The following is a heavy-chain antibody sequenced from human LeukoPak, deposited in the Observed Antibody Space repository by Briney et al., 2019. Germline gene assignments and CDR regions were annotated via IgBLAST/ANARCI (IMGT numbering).Heavy chain of an antibody. Sequence: GGSLRLSCTASGFTFGDYAMSWVRQAPGKGLERVGFIRSKAYGGTTEYAASVKGRFTISRDDSKSIAYLQMNSLKTEDTAVYYCTRDHTYDFWSGYWDYWGQGTLVTVSS. D-gene: IGHD3-3*01. CDR2: IRSKAYGGTT. J-gene: IGHJ4*02. CDR1: GFTFGDYA. V-gene: IGHV3-49*04. CDR3: TRDHTYDFWSGYWDY.